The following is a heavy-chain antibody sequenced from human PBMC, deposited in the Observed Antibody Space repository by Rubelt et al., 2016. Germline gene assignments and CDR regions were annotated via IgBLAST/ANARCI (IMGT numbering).Heavy chain of an antibody. CDR3: ARDGYCGGDCYSYFQH. Sequence: QLQLQESGPGLVKPSETLSLTCTVSGGSISSSSYYWGWIRQPPGKGLEWIGSIYYSGRTYYNPSLKSRVTISVDTSKNQFSLKLSSVTAADTAVYYCARDGYCGGDCYSYFQHWGQGTLVTVSS. D-gene: IGHD2-21*02. V-gene: IGHV4-39*07. CDR1: GGSISSSSYY. J-gene: IGHJ1*01. CDR2: IYYSGRT.